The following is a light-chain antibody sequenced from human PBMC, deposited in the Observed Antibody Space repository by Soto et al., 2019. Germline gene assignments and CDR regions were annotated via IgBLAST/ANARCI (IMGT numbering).Light chain of an antibody. CDR2: GAS. CDR1: QSVSSN. V-gene: IGKV3-15*01. J-gene: IGKJ5*01. CDR3: EQYTNWPIT. Sequence: EIVMTHSPATLSVSPGERATLSFSASQSVSSNLAWYQQKPGQAPRLLIYGASTRATGIPAKFSGSGSGTEFTLTISSLQSEDFAVYYCEQYTNWPITFGQGTRLEIK.